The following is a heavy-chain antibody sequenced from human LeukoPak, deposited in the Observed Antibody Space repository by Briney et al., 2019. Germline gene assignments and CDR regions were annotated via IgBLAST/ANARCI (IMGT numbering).Heavy chain of an antibody. V-gene: IGHV4-59*12. CDR3: ARVQSSGWGGFDY. J-gene: IGHJ4*02. Sequence: SETLSLTCTVSGGSISSYYWSWIRQPPGKGLEWIGYIYYSGSTNYNPSLKSRVTISVDTSKNQFSLQLNSVTPEDTAVYYCARVQSSGWGGFDYWGQGTLVTVSS. CDR1: GGSISSYY. D-gene: IGHD6-19*01. CDR2: IYYSGST.